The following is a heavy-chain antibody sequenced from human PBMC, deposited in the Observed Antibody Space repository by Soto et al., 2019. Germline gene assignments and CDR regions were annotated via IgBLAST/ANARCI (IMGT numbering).Heavy chain of an antibody. D-gene: IGHD5-18*01. CDR2: INHSGST. V-gene: IGHV4-34*01. Sequence: PSETLSLTCAVYGGSFSGYYWSWIRQPPGKGLEWIGEINHSGSTNYNPSLKGRVTISVDTSKNQFSLKLSSVTAADTAVYYCARVGIGYSYGLFDYWGQGTLVTVSS. CDR3: ARVGIGYSYGLFDY. CDR1: GGSFSGYY. J-gene: IGHJ4*02.